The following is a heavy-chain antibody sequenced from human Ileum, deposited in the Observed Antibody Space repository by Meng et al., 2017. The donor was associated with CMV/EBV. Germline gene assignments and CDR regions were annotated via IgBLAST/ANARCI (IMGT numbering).Heavy chain of an antibody. CDR1: GDSISGYH. V-gene: IGHV4-4*07. J-gene: IGHJ4*02. CDR3: GRAGARGVPVDM. Sequence: QMKLPESGPGLVKPSETLSLTCIVSGDSISGYHWTWIRKPAGKGLEWIGRLRTSGTTDHNPSLKSRVTLSIDTSKNQFSLKLNSVTAADTAVYYCGRAGARGVPVDMWGQGTLVTVSS. D-gene: IGHD3-10*01. CDR2: LRTSGTT.